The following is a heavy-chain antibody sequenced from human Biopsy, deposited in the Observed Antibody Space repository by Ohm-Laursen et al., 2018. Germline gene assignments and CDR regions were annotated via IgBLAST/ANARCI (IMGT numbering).Heavy chain of an antibody. Sequence: GTLSLTCAVSGGSISSFYWTWIRQPPGKGPEWIGDIFDSGSTNYKPSLKSRVIISVDTSKNQFSLNMSSVTAADTAVYYCARRGSGGRYFDHWGQGTLVAVSS. D-gene: IGHD2-15*01. J-gene: IGHJ4*02. V-gene: IGHV4-59*08. CDR3: ARRGSGGRYFDH. CDR2: IFDSGST. CDR1: GGSISSFY.